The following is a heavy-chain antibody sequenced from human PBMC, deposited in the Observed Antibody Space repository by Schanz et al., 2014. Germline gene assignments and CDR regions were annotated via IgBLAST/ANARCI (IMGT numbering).Heavy chain of an antibody. Sequence: VQLVESGGGLVQPGGSLRLSCAGSGLTITSNYMTWVRQAPGKGLEWVSVIYPGGATYYADSVIGRFTVSRDKFKNTLYLQMDSLRAEDTAVYYCAKGQLLSYYFDYWGQGTLVTVSS. CDR2: IYPGGAT. J-gene: IGHJ4*02. CDR1: GLTITSNY. D-gene: IGHD2-21*01. V-gene: IGHV3-66*01. CDR3: AKGQLLSYYFDY.